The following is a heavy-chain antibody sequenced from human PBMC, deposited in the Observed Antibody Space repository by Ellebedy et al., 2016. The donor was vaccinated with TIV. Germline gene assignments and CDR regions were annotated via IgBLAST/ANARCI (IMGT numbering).Heavy chain of an antibody. Sequence: GESLKISCAASGFTFRNFAMTWVRQAPGRGLEWVSSISSSGVSTDYADSVRGRVTISRGNSKNTLYLQMNSLRADDTALYYCAKLDSSGYYYGRFDYWGQGTLVTVSS. V-gene: IGHV3-23*01. J-gene: IGHJ4*02. CDR2: ISSSGVST. CDR3: AKLDSSGYYYGRFDY. D-gene: IGHD3-22*01. CDR1: GFTFRNFA.